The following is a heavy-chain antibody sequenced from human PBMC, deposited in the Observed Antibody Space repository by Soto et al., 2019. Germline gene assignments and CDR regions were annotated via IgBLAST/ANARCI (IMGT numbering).Heavy chain of an antibody. D-gene: IGHD6-6*01. CDR3: ARDKARLQRREGLDV. Sequence: QVQLQESGPGLVKTSQTLSLTCTVSGGSISSGGYYWSWIRQHPGKGLEWIGYIYYSGNTYYNPSLKSRVNISIETSKNQFSLKVSSVTATDTAVYYCARDKARLQRREGLDVWGQGTTVTVSS. CDR2: IYYSGNT. CDR1: GGSISSGGYY. J-gene: IGHJ6*02. V-gene: IGHV4-31*03.